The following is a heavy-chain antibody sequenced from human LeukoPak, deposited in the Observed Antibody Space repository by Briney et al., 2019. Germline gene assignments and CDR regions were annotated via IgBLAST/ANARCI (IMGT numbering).Heavy chain of an antibody. V-gene: IGHV4-4*07. CDR1: GGSITTYQ. CDR3: ARDQHSSGWYGYFDL. J-gene: IGHJ2*01. Sequence: SETLSLTCTVSGGSITTYQWTWIRQPAGKGLEWIGLIYTSGNTNYNPSLRSRVTMSVDTSKNQFFLKLSSVTAADTAVYYCARDQHSSGWYGYFDLWGRGTLVTVSS. D-gene: IGHD6-19*01. CDR2: IYTSGNT.